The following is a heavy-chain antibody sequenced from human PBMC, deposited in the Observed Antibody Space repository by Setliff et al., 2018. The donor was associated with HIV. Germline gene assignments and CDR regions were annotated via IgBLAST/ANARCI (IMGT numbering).Heavy chain of an antibody. CDR1: GYTFTSYY. CDR2: INPSGGST. CDR3: ARGRDSYNTAVDY. Sequence: ASVKVSCKASGYTFTSYYIHWVRQAPGQGLEWMGRINPSGGSTSYAQKFHDRVTVTRDTSTSTVYMDLTGLRSEDTAVYYCARGRDSYNTAVDYWGQGTLVTVSS. J-gene: IGHJ4*02. D-gene: IGHD1-1*01. V-gene: IGHV1-46*01.